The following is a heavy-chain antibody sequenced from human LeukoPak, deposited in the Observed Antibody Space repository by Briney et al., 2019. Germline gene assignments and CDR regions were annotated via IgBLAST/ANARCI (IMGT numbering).Heavy chain of an antibody. D-gene: IGHD1-26*01. V-gene: IGHV4-30-4*01. CDR3: ARVHYSGSYYFDY. CDR2: IYYRGNT. J-gene: IGHJ4*01. CDR1: RGPIISCDYQ. Sequence: TSETVSLTCTVSRGPIISCDYQGSWIRQPPGKGPEMIGYIYYRGNTYYNLALKSRLTISVDTSKNQFSLKLSSVTAADTAVYYCARVHYSGSYYFDYWGHRTLVTVSS.